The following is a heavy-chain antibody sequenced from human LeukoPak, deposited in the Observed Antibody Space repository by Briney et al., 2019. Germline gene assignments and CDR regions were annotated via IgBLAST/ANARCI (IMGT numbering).Heavy chain of an antibody. CDR3: ARLGGYGYFDY. CDR2: IYYSGST. J-gene: IGHJ4*02. V-gene: IGHV4-59*01. Sequence: SETLSLNCTVSGGSISSYYWSWIRQPPGKGLEWIGYIYYSGSTNYNPSLKSRVTISVDTSKSQFSLKLSSVTAADTAVYYCARLGGYGYFDYWGQGTLVTVSS. CDR1: GGSISSYY. D-gene: IGHD5-12*01.